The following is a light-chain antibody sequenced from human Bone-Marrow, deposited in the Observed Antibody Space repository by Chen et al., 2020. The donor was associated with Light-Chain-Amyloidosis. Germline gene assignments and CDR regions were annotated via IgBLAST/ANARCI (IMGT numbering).Light chain of an antibody. CDR1: SSDVGGDNH. J-gene: IGLJ1*01. CDR2: AVT. V-gene: IGLV2-14*01. Sequence: QSALTKPHSVAGPPGQSTTLPCTRASSDVGGDNHVSWYQQHPDKAPQLMIYAVTNRPSWVPDRVSGSKSDNTASLTISGLQTEDEADYFCSSYTITNTLVFGSGTRVTVL. CDR3: SSYTITNTLV.